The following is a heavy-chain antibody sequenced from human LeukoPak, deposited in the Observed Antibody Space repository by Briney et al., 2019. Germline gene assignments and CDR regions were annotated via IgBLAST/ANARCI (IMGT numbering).Heavy chain of an antibody. D-gene: IGHD2/OR15-2a*01. V-gene: IGHV3-15*05. CDR3: STNRD. J-gene: IGHJ4*02. Sequence: GGSLRDSCAASGLTFANARMNWVRQAPGKGLEWVGRVKGKPDGGTADYAASVMARFIISRDDSKNTVYLQMNSLREEDSGLYFCSTNRDWGQGTLVAVSS. CDR1: GLTFANAR. CDR2: VKGKPDGGTA.